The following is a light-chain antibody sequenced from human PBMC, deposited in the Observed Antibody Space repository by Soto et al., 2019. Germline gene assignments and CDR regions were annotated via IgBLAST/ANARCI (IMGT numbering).Light chain of an antibody. CDR2: RNN. Sequence: QSVLTQQPSASGTPGQRVTISCSGSSSNIGSNYVYWYQQLPGTAPKLLIYRNNQRPSGVPDRFSGSKSGTSASLAISGLRSEDEAENYCEAWDDSLSGVVFGGGTQLTVL. CDR1: SSNIGSNY. CDR3: EAWDDSLSGVV. J-gene: IGLJ2*01. V-gene: IGLV1-47*01.